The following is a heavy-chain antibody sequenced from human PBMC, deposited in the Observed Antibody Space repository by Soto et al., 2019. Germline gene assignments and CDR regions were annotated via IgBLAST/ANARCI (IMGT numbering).Heavy chain of an antibody. V-gene: IGHV1-69*06. CDR3: AKTPYDSSGYYYDR. CDR2: IIPIFGTA. D-gene: IGHD3-22*01. J-gene: IGHJ4*02. CDR1: GVTFSSYA. Sequence: SVKVSCKASGVTFSSYAISWVRQAPGQGLEWMGGIIPIFGTANYAQKFQGRVTITADKSTSTAYMELSSLRSEDTAVYYCAKTPYDSSGYYYDRWGQGTLVTVSS.